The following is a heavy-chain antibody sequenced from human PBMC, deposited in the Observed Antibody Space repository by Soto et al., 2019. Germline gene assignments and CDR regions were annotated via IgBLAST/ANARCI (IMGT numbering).Heavy chain of an antibody. D-gene: IGHD3-10*01. Sequence: VASVKVSCKASGGTFSSYAISWVRQAPGQGLEWMGGIIPIFGTANYAQKFQGRVTITADESTSTAYMELSSLRSEDTAVYYCARAASFYGSGMVGYYYYYGMDVWG. J-gene: IGHJ6*02. CDR3: ARAASFYGSGMVGYYYYYGMDV. CDR1: GGTFSSYA. V-gene: IGHV1-69*13. CDR2: IIPIFGTA.